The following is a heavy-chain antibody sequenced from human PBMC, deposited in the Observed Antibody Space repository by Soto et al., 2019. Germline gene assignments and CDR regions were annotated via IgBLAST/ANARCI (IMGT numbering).Heavy chain of an antibody. CDR3: ARVPYCSGGRCHQYFQH. J-gene: IGHJ1*01. CDR2: ISYDGSSK. Sequence: GGSLRLSCAASGFTFSSYAMHWVRQAPGKGLEWVAVISYDGSSKYYADSVKGRFTISRDNSKNTLYLQMNSLRAEDTAVYYCARVPYCSGGRCHQYFQHWGQGTLVTVSS. CDR1: GFTFSSYA. D-gene: IGHD2-15*01. V-gene: IGHV3-30-3*01.